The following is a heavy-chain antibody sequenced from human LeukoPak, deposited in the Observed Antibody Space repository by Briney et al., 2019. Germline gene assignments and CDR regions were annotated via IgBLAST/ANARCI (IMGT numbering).Heavy chain of an antibody. Sequence: SETLSLTCTVSGVSISSYYWSWIRQPAGKGLEWIGRVYTSGGTGYNPSLKSRVTMSVDTSKNQFSLKLSSVTAADTAVYYCARGHGYCSGGSCYPNYWGQGTLVTVSS. D-gene: IGHD2-15*01. J-gene: IGHJ4*02. V-gene: IGHV4-4*07. CDR3: ARGHGYCSGGSCYPNY. CDR2: VYTSGGT. CDR1: GVSISSYY.